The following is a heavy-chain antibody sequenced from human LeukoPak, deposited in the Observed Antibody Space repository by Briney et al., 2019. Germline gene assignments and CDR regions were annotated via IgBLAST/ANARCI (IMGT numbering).Heavy chain of an antibody. J-gene: IGHJ4*02. CDR3: ARVGIVGAMDY. D-gene: IGHD1-26*01. CDR2: ISYDGSNK. Sequence: GGSLRLSCAASGVTFSSYGRHWVRQAPGKGLEWVAVISYDGSNKYYADSVKGRFTISRDNSKNTLYLQMNSLRAENTAVYYCARVGIVGAMDYWGQGTLVTVSS. CDR1: GVTFSSYG. V-gene: IGHV3-30*03.